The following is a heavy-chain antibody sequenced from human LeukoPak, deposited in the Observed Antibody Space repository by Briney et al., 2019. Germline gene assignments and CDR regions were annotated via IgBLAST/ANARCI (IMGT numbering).Heavy chain of an antibody. J-gene: IGHJ4*02. CDR1: GGSFSGYY. V-gene: IGHV4-34*01. D-gene: IGHD3-10*01. CDR2: INHSGST. CDR3: ARKGTMVRGVDY. Sequence: SETLSLTCAVYGGSFSGYYWSWIRQPPGKGLEWIGEINHSGSTNYNPSLKSRVTISVDTSKNQFPLKLSSVTAADTAVYYCARKGTMVRGVDYWGQGTLVTVSS.